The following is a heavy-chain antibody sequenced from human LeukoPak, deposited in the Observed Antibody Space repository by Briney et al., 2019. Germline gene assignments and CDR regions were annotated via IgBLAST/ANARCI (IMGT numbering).Heavy chain of an antibody. CDR3: ARTPSTGLLRSGWYFDL. D-gene: IGHD3-10*01. V-gene: IGHV1-18*04. Sequence: ASVKVSRKASGYTFTSYGISWVRQAPGQGLEWMGWISAYNGNTNYAQKLQGRVTMTTDTSTSTAYMELRSLRSDDTAVYYCARTPSTGLLRSGWYFDLWGRGTLVTVSS. CDR1: GYTFTSYG. CDR2: ISAYNGNT. J-gene: IGHJ2*01.